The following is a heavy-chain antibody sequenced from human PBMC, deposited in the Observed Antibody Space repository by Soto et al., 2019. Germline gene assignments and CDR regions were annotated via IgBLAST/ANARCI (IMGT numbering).Heavy chain of an antibody. Sequence: QVQLVQSGAEVKKPGSSVKVSCKASGGTFSSYAISWVRQAPGQGLEWMGGIIPIFGTANYAQKFQGRVTITADESTSTAYMELSSLRSEDTAVYYCARDPGDRFRAFGGVIVDQFDYWGQGTLVTVSS. CDR3: ARDPGDRFRAFGGVIVDQFDY. V-gene: IGHV1-69*12. J-gene: IGHJ4*02. D-gene: IGHD3-16*02. CDR1: GGTFSSYA. CDR2: IIPIFGTA.